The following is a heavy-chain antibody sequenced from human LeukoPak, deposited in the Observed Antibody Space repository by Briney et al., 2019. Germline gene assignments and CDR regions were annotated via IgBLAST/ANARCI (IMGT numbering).Heavy chain of an antibody. V-gene: IGHV4-39*07. D-gene: IGHD2-15*01. CDR2: IYYSGST. J-gene: IGHJ4*02. CDR3: ARLPYCSGGSCYFDY. CDR1: GGSISSSSYY. Sequence: SETLSLTCTVSGGSISSSSYYWGWIRQPPGKGLEWIGSIYYSGSTNYNPSLKSRVTMSVDTSKHQFSLKLSSVTAADTAVYYCARLPYCSGGSCYFDYWGQETLVTVSS.